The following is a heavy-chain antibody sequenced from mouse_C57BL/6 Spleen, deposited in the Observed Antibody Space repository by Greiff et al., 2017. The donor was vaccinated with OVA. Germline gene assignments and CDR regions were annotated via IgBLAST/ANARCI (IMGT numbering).Heavy chain of an antibody. V-gene: IGHV1-53*01. Sequence: QVQLQQPGTELVKPGASVKLSCKASGYTFTSYWMHWVKQRPGQGLEWIGNINPSHGGTKYNEKFKSKATLTGDKSSSTAYMQLSSLTSEDSAVYYCARPHYYDAMDYWGQGTSVTVSS. D-gene: IGHD1-2*01. J-gene: IGHJ4*01. CDR2: INPSHGGT. CDR3: ARPHYYDAMDY. CDR1: GYTFTSYW.